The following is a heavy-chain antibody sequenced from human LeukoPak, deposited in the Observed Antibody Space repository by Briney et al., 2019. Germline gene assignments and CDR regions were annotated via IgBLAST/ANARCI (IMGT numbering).Heavy chain of an antibody. D-gene: IGHD2-2*01. CDR2: ISSSSSYI. V-gene: IGHV3-21*01. CDR1: GFDFSTYT. CDR3: TRDPGRCTSTSCYPDY. J-gene: IGHJ4*02. Sequence: GGSLKLSCAASGFDFSTYTMNWVRQAPGKGLEWVSSISSSSSYIYYADSVKGRFTISRDNAKNSMYLQMNSLRAEDTAVYYCTRDPGRCTSTSCYPDYWGQGTLVTVSS.